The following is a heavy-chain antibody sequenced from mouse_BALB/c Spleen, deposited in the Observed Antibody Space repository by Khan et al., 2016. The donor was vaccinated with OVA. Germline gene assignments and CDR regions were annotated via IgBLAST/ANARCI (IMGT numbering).Heavy chain of an antibody. CDR1: GYSITSEYT. CDR2: ISYSGNT. V-gene: IGHV3-2*02. CDR3: DRKGYDDYDPFPY. D-gene: IGHD2-4*01. Sequence: EVKLQESGPGLVKPSQSLSLTCTVTGYSITSEYTWNWIRQFPGNKLEWMGFISYSGNTRYNPSLKSRISITRDKSKNQFFLQLHSVTSKDTDTYYYDRKGYDDYDPFPYWGQGTLVTVSA. J-gene: IGHJ3*01.